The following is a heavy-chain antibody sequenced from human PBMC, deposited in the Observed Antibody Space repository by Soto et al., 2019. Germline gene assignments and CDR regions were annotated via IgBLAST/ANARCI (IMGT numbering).Heavy chain of an antibody. CDR3: ARDRVDIGLLLGFDAFDI. J-gene: IGHJ3*02. V-gene: IGHV6-1*01. D-gene: IGHD2-15*01. Sequence: SQTLSLTCAISGDSVSSNSAAWNWIRQSPSRGLEWLGRTYYRSKWYNDYAVSVKSRITINPDTSKNQFSLQLNSVTPEDTAVYYCARDRVDIGLLLGFDAFDIWGQGTMVTVSS. CDR2: TYYRSKWYN. CDR1: GDSVSSNSAA.